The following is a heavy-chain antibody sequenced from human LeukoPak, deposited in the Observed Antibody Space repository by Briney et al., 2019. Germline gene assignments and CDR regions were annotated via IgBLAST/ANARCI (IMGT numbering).Heavy chain of an antibody. CDR3: ARGLGYSSSSLWFDP. CDR2: INHSGST. Sequence: SETLSHTCAVYGGSFSGYYWSWIRQPPGKGLEWIGEINHSGSTNYNPSLKSRVTISVDTSKNQFSLKLSSVTAADTAVYYCARGLGYSSSSLWFDPWGQGTLVTVSS. J-gene: IGHJ5*02. V-gene: IGHV4-34*01. D-gene: IGHD6-6*01. CDR1: GGSFSGYY.